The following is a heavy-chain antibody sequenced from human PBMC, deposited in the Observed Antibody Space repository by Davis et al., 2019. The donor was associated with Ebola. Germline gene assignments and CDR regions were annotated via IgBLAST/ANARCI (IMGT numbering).Heavy chain of an antibody. CDR3: AAGGYCSGGNCSDY. CDR1: GGSISSSSYY. J-gene: IGHJ4*02. D-gene: IGHD2-15*01. Sequence: PSETLSLTCTVSGGSISSSSYYWGWIRQPPGKGLEWIGSIYYSGSTYYNPSLKSRVTISVDTSKNQFSLKLSSVTAADTAVYYCAAGGYCSGGNCSDYWGQGTLVTVSS. CDR2: IYYSGST. V-gene: IGHV4-39*07.